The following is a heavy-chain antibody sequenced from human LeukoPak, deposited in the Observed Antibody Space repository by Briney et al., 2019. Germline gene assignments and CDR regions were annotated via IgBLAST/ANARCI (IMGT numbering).Heavy chain of an antibody. CDR1: GHSFTSGYSFAVYW. J-gene: IGHJ3*02. D-gene: IGHD2/OR15-2a*01. Sequence: SGESLKISCKGSGHSFTSGYSFAVYWIGWVRQMPGKGLEWMGIVYPGDSDTRYSPSFQGQVTISVDTSISTAYLQWSSLKASDTAIYYCVRRGYCDGTGGCHSNPFDIWGQGTMVTVSS. CDR2: VYPGDSDT. V-gene: IGHV5-51*01. CDR3: VRRGYCDGTGGCHSNPFDI.